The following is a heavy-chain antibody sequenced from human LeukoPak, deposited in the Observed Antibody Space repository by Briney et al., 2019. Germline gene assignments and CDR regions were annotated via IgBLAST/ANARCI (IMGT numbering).Heavy chain of an antibody. CDR2: IYYDEIT. Sequence: SETVSLTCTVSGRSLGRLFGLSLRQSPGKRLEWIGYIYYDEITNYNPSLKSRVTISVDTSKNQFSLNLTSVRTTDTVQYYCLRWFEYWGEGILVTVSS. CDR1: GRSLGRLF. J-gene: IGHJ4*02. CDR3: LRWFEY. V-gene: IGHV4-59*01.